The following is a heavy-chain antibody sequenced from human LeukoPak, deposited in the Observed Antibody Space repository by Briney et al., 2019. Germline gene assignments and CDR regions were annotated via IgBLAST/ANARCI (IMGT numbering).Heavy chain of an antibody. CDR2: FDPEDGET. J-gene: IGHJ4*02. CDR1: GYTLTELS. V-gene: IGHV1-24*01. Sequence: ASVKVSCKVSGYTLTELSMHWVRQAPGKGLEWMGGFDPEDGETIYAQKFQGRVTMTKDTSTDTAYMELSSLRSEDTAVYYCATDGLGELSFDYWGQGTLVTVSS. CDR3: ATDGLGELSFDY. D-gene: IGHD3-10*01.